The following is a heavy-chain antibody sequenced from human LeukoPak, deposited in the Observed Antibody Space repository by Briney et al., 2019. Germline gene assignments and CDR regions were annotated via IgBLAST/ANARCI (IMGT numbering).Heavy chain of an antibody. Sequence: SETLSITCTVSGGPINSDYWGWIRQTPGQGLEYIGYIYFSGSTNYNPSFKSRVTISVDRSTNQFSLKLKSVTAADTAVYYCSRGEYGGGETHWGQGTLVTVSS. J-gene: IGHJ4*02. V-gene: IGHV4-59*12. CDR1: GGPINSDY. CDR2: IYFSGST. D-gene: IGHD2/OR15-2a*01. CDR3: SRGEYGGGETH.